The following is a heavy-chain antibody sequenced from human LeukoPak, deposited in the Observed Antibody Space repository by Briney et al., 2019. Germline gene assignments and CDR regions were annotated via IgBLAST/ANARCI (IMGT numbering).Heavy chain of an antibody. V-gene: IGHV4-39*01. D-gene: IGHD3-16*02. J-gene: IGHJ4*02. CDR2: MYYSGNT. Sequence: PSETLSLTCTVSGGSISSSNYYWGWIRQPPGKGLEWIGSMYYSGNTDYNPSLKSRVTISVDTSKNQFSLKVNSVTAADTAVYYRARTLGWASSRYPFDGWGQGTLVTVSS. CDR1: GGSISSSNYY. CDR3: ARTLGWASSRYPFDG.